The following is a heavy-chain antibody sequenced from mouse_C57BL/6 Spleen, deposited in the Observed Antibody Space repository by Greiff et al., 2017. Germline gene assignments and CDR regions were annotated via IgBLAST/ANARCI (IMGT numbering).Heavy chain of an antibody. V-gene: IGHV1-55*01. J-gene: IGHJ1*03. CDR3: ARSLSTTVVASGYFDV. Sequence: QVQLQQPGAELVKPGASVKMSCKASGYTFTSYWITWVKQRPGQGLEWIGDIYPGSGSTNYNEKFKSKATLTVDTSSSTAYMQLSSLTSEDSAVYYCARSLSTTVVASGYFDVWGTGTTVTVSS. CDR2: IYPGSGST. D-gene: IGHD1-1*01. CDR1: GYTFTSYW.